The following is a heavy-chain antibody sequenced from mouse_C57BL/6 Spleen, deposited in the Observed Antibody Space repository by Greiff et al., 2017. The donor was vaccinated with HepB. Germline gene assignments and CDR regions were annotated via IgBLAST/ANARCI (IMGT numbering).Heavy chain of an antibody. CDR2: IDPSDSYT. Sequence: VQLKQPGAELVMPGASVKLSCKASGYTFTSYWMHWVKQRPGQGLEWIGEIDPSDSYTNYNQKFKGKSTLTVDKSSSTAYMQLSSLTSEDSAVYYCARSLGYWGQGTTLTVSS. CDR3: ARSLGY. CDR1: GYTFTSYW. V-gene: IGHV1-69*01. D-gene: IGHD2-10*02. J-gene: IGHJ2*01.